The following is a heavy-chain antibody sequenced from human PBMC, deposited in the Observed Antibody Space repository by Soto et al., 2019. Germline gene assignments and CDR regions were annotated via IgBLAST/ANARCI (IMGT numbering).Heavy chain of an antibody. CDR2: IIPIFGTA. J-gene: IGHJ5*02. V-gene: IGHV1-69*06. D-gene: IGHD3-22*01. CDR3: ARGDYYYDSSGYYLNWFDP. CDR1: GVTFSSYA. Sequence: VSCKASGVTFSSYAISWVRQSPGQGLEWMGGIIPIFGTANYAQKFQGRVTITADKSTSTAYMELSSLRSEDTAVYYCARGDYYYDSSGYYLNWFDPWGQGTLVTVSS.